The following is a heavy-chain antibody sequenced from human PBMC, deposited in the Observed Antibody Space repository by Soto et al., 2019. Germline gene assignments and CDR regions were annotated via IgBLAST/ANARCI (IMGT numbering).Heavy chain of an antibody. Sequence: QVQLQESGPGLVKPSVTLSLTCAVSGGSISSSNCWRWVRQPPGKGLEWIGEIYHSGSTNFNPSLKSRVTISVDQSKNQFSLKLNSVTAADTAVYYCARVSGSYYYGMDVGGQGTTVTVSS. V-gene: IGHV4-4*02. CDR1: GGSISSSNC. CDR2: IYHSGST. CDR3: ARVSGSYYYGMDV. J-gene: IGHJ6*02.